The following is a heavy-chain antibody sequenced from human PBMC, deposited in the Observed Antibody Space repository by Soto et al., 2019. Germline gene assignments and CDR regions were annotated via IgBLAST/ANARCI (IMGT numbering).Heavy chain of an antibody. D-gene: IGHD6-19*01. J-gene: IGHJ4*02. CDR1: GFTFTSYS. V-gene: IGHV3-21*01. CDR2: ISSSSSYI. Sequence: PGGSLRLSCAASGFTFTSYSFNWVRQAPGKGLEWVSSISSSSSYIYYTESVKGRFTISRDNAKNSLYLQMNSLRAEDMAVYYCARSTGSVAGTIDYWGQGTLVTVSS. CDR3: ARSTGSVAGTIDY.